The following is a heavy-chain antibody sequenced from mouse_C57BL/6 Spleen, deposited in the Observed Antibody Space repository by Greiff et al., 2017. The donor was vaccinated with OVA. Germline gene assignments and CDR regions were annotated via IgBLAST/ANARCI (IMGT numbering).Heavy chain of an antibody. Sequence: QVQLQQPGAELVKPGASVKLSCKASGYTFTSYWMHWVKQRPGRGLEWIGRIDPNSGGPKYNEKFKSKATLTVDKPSSTAYMQLSSLTSEYSAVYYCAREGNYYGSSNDYWGQGTTLTVSA. D-gene: IGHD1-1*01. CDR3: AREGNYYGSSNDY. CDR1: GYTFTSYW. V-gene: IGHV1-72*01. CDR2: IDPNSGGP. J-gene: IGHJ2*01.